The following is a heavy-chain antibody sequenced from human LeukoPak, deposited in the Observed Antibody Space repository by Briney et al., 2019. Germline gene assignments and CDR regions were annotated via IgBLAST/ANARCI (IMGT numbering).Heavy chain of an antibody. J-gene: IGHJ6*02. V-gene: IGHV4-31*03. CDR3: AGVQSQNYYAMDV. CDR2: IYYSGST. CDR1: GGSISSGGYY. Sequence: PSETLSLTCTVSGGSISSGGYYWSWIRQHPGTGLEWIGYIYYSGSTYYNPSLKSRVTMSVDRSKNQLSLKLSSVTAADTAVYYCAGVQSQNYYAMDVWGPGTPVTVSS.